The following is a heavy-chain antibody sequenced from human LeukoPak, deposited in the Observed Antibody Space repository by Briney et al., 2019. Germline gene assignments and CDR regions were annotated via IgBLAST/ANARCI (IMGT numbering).Heavy chain of an antibody. CDR1: GGSFSGYY. D-gene: IGHD3-10*01. CDR2: INHSGST. CDR3: ARGAPYYYGPGSYYPPPFDP. V-gene: IGHV4-34*01. J-gene: IGHJ5*02. Sequence: SETLSLTCAVYGGSFSGYYWSWIRQPPGKGLEWIGEINHSGSTNYNPSLKSRVTISVDTSKNQFSLKLSSVTAADTAVYYCARGAPYYYGPGSYYPPPFDPWGQGTLVTVSS.